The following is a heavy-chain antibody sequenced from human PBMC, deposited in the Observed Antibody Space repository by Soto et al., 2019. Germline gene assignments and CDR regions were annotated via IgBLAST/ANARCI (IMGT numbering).Heavy chain of an antibody. CDR1: GSSLSPYY. D-gene: IGHD3-10*02. V-gene: IGHV4-59*08. Sequence: SDTLSLTSTVPGSSLSPYYWSTIQQPPGRGLEWIGYIYYSGSTNYNPSLKSRVTISVDTSKNQFSLKLSSVTAADTAVYYCARHPIQSVVRGVILYFDPWGQG. J-gene: IGHJ5*02. CDR2: IYYSGST. CDR3: ARHPIQSVVRGVILYFDP.